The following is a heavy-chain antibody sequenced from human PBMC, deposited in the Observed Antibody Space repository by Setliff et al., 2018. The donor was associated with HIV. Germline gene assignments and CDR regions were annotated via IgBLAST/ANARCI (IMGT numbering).Heavy chain of an antibody. CDR1: GYSISSGYY. D-gene: IGHD3-3*01. V-gene: IGHV4-38-2*02. Sequence: SETLSLTCTVSGYSISSGYYWSWVRQPPGKGLEWIATIHQSGTTYYNPSLNSRVTISVDTSKNQFSLHVYSVTAADTAVYYCARGLRFLQWTAWGQGTMVTV. CDR2: IHQSGTT. J-gene: IGHJ3*01. CDR3: ARGLRFLQWTA.